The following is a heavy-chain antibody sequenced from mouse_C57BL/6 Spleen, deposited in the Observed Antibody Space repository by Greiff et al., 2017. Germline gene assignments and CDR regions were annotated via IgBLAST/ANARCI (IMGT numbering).Heavy chain of an antibody. CDR2: IYPGDGDT. CDR3: APGGYYAMDY. V-gene: IGHV1-82*01. CDR1: GYAFSSSW. J-gene: IGHJ4*01. Sequence: VQLQQSGPELVKPGASVKISCKASGYAFSSSWMNWVKQRPGKGLEWIGRIYPGDGDTNYNGKFKGKATLTADKSSSTAYMQLSSLTSEDSAVYFCAPGGYYAMDYWGQGTSVTVSS.